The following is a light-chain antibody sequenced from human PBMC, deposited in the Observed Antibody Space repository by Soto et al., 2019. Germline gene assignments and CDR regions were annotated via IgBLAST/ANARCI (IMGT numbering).Light chain of an antibody. J-gene: IGLJ3*02. CDR2: LEGSGSY. V-gene: IGLV4-60*02. Sequence: QSVLTQSSSASASLGSSVKLTCTLSSGHSSYIIAWHQQQPGQAPRYLMKLEGSGSYNTGSGVPDRFSGSSSGADRHLTISNLPFEDESDYYCETWGSNLRVFGGGTKLTVL. CDR3: ETWGSNLRV. CDR1: SGHSSYI.